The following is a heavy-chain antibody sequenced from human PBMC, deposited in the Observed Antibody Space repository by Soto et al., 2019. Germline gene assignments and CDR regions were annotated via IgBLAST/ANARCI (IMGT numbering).Heavy chain of an antibody. CDR1: GGSVSSGSYY. D-gene: IGHD4-17*01. CDR2: IYYSGST. Sequence: SETLSLTCTVSGGSVSSGSYYWSWIRQPPGKGLEWIGYIYYSGSTNYNPSLKSRVTISVDTSKNQFSLKLSSVTAADTAVYYCARGDQTTVTRVVFFDYWGQGTLVTVSS. V-gene: IGHV4-61*01. J-gene: IGHJ4*02. CDR3: ARGDQTTVTRVVFFDY.